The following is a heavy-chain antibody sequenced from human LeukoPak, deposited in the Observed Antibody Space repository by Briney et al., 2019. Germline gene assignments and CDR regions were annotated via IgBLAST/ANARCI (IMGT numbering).Heavy chain of an antibody. Sequence: GGSLRLSCAASGFTLSSYWMHWVRQAPGKGLVWVSRINSDGSSTSYADSVKGRFTISRDNAKNTLYLQMNSLRAEDTAVYYCARVPLLWFGESYYFDYWGQGTLVTVSS. CDR2: INSDGSST. D-gene: IGHD3-10*01. J-gene: IGHJ4*02. V-gene: IGHV3-74*01. CDR3: ARVPLLWFGESYYFDY. CDR1: GFTLSSYW.